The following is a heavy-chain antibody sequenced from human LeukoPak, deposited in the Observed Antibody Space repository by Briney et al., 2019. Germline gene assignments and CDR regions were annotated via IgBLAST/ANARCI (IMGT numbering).Heavy chain of an antibody. CDR2: IKQDGSEK. CDR3: ARGEFTYDFWSGWNY. V-gene: IGHV3-7*01. D-gene: IGHD3-3*01. Sequence: PGGSLRLSCAASGFTFSSYSMNWVRQAPGKGLEWVANIKQDGSEKYYVDSVKGRFTISRDNAKNSLYLQMNSLRAEDTAVYYCARGEFTYDFWSGWNYWGQGTLVTVSS. CDR1: GFTFSSYS. J-gene: IGHJ4*02.